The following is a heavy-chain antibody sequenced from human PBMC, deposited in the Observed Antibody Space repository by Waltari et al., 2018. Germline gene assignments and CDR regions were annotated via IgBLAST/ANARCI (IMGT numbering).Heavy chain of an antibody. CDR2: IYYRGST. Sequence: QLQLQESGPGLVKPSETLSLTCTVSGGSISSSSYYWGWSRQPPGKGLEWIGSIYYRGSTYYNPSLKSRVTISVDTSKNQFSLKLSSVTAADTAVYYCARVGRDARVATYYFDYWGQGTLVTVSS. V-gene: IGHV4-39*07. CDR1: GGSISSSSYY. J-gene: IGHJ4*02. D-gene: IGHD3-16*01. CDR3: ARVGRDARVATYYFDY.